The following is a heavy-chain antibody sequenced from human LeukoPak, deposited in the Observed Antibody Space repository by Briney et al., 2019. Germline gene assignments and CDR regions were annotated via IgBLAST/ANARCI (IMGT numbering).Heavy chain of an antibody. V-gene: IGHV4-61*01. CDR3: AREECSGGSCLFDY. CDR1: GAFIATSSYY. CDR2: IYYSGST. Sequence: SSETLSLTCNVSGAFIATSSYYWSWIRQPPGKGLEWIGYIYYSGSTNYNPSLKSRVTMSVNTSKNQFSLKLSSVTAADTAVYYCAREECSGGSCLFDYWGQGTLVTVSS. D-gene: IGHD2-15*01. J-gene: IGHJ4*02.